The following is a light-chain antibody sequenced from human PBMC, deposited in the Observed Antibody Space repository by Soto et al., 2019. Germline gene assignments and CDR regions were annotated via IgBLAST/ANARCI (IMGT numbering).Light chain of an antibody. V-gene: IGKV3-15*01. CDR2: GAS. J-gene: IGKJ5*01. CDR3: QQYNNWPPST. CDR1: QSVSSN. Sequence: EIVMTQSPATLSVSPGERATLSCRASQSVSSNLAWYQQKPGQAPRLLIYGASTRATGIPARFSGSGSGTEFTLTISSVQSEDVAVYYCQQYNNWPPSTFGQGTRLEIK.